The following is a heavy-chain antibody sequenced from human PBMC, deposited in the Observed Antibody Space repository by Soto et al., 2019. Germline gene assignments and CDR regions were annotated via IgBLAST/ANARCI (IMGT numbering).Heavy chain of an antibody. CDR3: ARDRGYNTGWYGGALDL. D-gene: IGHD6-19*01. V-gene: IGHV3-48*03. Sequence: EVELVESGGGLVQPGESLRLSCAASGFTFSTYEMNWVRQAPGKGLEWAAYISSRGTSIFYADSVKGRFSISRDNDNDSVSLLMNNLRVDDTAVYYCARDRGYNTGWYGGALDLWGQGTLVTVSS. CDR2: ISSRGTSI. J-gene: IGHJ4*02. CDR1: GFTFSTYE.